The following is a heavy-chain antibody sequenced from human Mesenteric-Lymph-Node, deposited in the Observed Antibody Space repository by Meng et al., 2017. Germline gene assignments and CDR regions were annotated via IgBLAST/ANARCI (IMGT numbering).Heavy chain of an antibody. J-gene: IGHJ3*01. Sequence: QLQLQESGSGLLRPSQTLSLTCAVSGGSGRSGVYSWSWIRQPPGEGLEWNGYISHTWRAFYNPSLKSRVTISIDRSKNQFSLKLVSVSAADTAVYYCARGPSAAFDFWGRGTMVTVSS. CDR3: ARGPSAAFDF. V-gene: IGHV4-30-2*01. CDR2: ISHTWRA. D-gene: IGHD6-25*01. CDR1: GGSGRSGVYS.